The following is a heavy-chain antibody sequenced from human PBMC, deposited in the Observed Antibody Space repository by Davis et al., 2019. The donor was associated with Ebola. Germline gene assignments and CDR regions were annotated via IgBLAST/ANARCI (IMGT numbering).Heavy chain of an antibody. V-gene: IGHV3-30*03. J-gene: IGHJ4*02. CDR1: GFTFSSYG. Sequence: GESLKISCAASGFTFSSYGMHWVRQAPGKGLEWVAVISYDGSNKYYADSVKGRFTISRDNSKNTLYLQMNSLRAEDTAVYYCARGHSSSWYSYWGQGTLVTVSS. D-gene: IGHD6-13*01. CDR3: ARGHSSSWYSY. CDR2: ISYDGSNK.